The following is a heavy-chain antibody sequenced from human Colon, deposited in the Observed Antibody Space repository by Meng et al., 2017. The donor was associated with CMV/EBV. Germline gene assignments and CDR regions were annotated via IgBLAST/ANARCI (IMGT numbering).Heavy chain of an antibody. Sequence: GESLKISCAASGFTFSSYSMSWVRQAPGKGLGWVSIISSSSSYIYYADSVKRRFTISRDNANNSLYLQMTSLKAEDSAVYYGASDARYSRIHYHPHDYWGQGTLVTVSS. CDR1: GFTFSSYS. J-gene: IGHJ4*02. D-gene: IGHD6-13*01. CDR2: ISSSSSYI. CDR3: ASDARYSRIHYHPHDY. V-gene: IGHV3-21*01.